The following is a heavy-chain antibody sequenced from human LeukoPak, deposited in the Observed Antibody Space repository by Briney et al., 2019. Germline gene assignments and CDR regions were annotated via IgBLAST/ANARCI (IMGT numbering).Heavy chain of an antibody. V-gene: IGHV7-4-1*02. CDR2: INTNSGKP. Sequence: ASVKVSCKASGYTFTSYAMNWVRQALGQGLEWMGWINTNSGKPASAQGFTGRFVFSLDTAASTAYLQISSLETEDTAVYYCARGSWKDAFDIWGQGTVVIVSS. CDR3: ARGSWKDAFDI. J-gene: IGHJ3*02. D-gene: IGHD1-1*01. CDR1: GYTFTSYA.